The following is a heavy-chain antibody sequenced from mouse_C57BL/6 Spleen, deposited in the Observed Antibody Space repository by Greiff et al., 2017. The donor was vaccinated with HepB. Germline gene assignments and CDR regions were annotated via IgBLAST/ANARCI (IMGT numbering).Heavy chain of an antibody. CDR2: INPGSGGT. D-gene: IGHD4-1*01. J-gene: IGHJ2*01. CDR3: ARSLGPGNYFDY. Sequence: VQLQQSGAELVRPGTSVKVSCKASGYAFTNYLIEWVKQRPGQGLEWIGVINPGSGGTNYNEKFKGKATLTADKSSSTAYMQLSSLTSEDSAVYFCARSLGPGNYFDYWGQGTTLTVSS. CDR1: GYAFTNYL. V-gene: IGHV1-54*01.